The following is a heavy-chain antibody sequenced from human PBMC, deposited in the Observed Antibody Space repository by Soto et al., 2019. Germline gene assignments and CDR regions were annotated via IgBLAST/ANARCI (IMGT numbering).Heavy chain of an antibody. CDR3: ARDKVRGVPDY. Sequence: EVQLVESGGGLVQPGGSLRLSCTASGFTFSSYWMSWVRQAPGKGLEWVANIKQAGSEQYYVDSVKGRFTISRDNPKNSLYLQMDSLRAEDTAVYYCARDKVRGVPDYWGQGTLVTVSS. D-gene: IGHD3-10*01. V-gene: IGHV3-7*01. J-gene: IGHJ4*02. CDR2: IKQAGSEQ. CDR1: GFTFSSYW.